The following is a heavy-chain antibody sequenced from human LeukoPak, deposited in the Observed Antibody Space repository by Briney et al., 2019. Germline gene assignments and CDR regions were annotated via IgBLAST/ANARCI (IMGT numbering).Heavy chain of an antibody. J-gene: IGHJ6*03. Sequence: PGGSLRLSCAANGFTLRGHSMNWVRQAPGKGLEWVSTIRGSGGSTYTADSVKGRFIISRDNSKNMLYIQMNSLRAEDTAVYYCAKGAVESLDYYFYMEVWGKGTTVTVSS. CDR3: AKGAVESLDYYFYMEV. V-gene: IGHV3-23*01. CDR1: GFTLRGHS. CDR2: IRGSGGST. D-gene: IGHD1-1*01.